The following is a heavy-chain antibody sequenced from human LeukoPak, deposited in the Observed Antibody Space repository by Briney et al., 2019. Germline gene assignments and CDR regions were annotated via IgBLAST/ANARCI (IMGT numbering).Heavy chain of an antibody. V-gene: IGHV5-51*01. J-gene: IGHJ3*02. CDR1: GYSFTSYW. CDR2: IYPGDSDT. CDR3: ARLRERLHDAFDI. Sequence: GESLKISCKGSGYSFTSYWIGWVRQMPGKGLGWMGIIYPGDSDTRYSPSFQGQVTISADKSISTAYLQWSSLKASDTAMYYCARLRERLHDAFDIWGQGTMVTVSS. D-gene: IGHD5-24*01.